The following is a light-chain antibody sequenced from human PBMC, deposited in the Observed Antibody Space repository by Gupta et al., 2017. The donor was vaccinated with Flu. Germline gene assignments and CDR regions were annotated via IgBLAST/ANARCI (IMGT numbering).Light chain of an antibody. CDR1: SSNTGSNT. CDR3: AAWDDSLNGHYV. Sequence: QSVLAQPPSASGTPGQRVTISCPGSSSNTGSNTVNWYQQVPGTAPKLLIYGNNQRPSGVPDRFSGSKSGTSASLAISGLQSEDEADYYCAAWDDSLNGHYVFGTGTKVTVL. J-gene: IGLJ1*01. V-gene: IGLV1-44*01. CDR2: GNN.